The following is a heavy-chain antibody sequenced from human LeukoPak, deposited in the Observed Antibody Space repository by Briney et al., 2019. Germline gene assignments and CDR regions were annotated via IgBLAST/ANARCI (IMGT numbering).Heavy chain of an antibody. CDR3: ARVTYSGSADDAFDI. Sequence: GASVKVSCKASGYTFTGYYMHWVRQAPGQGLEWMGWINPNSGGTNYAQKFQSRVTMTRDTSISTAYMELSRLRSDDTAVYYCARVTYSGSADDAFDIWGQGTMVTVSS. CDR1: GYTFTGYY. J-gene: IGHJ3*02. D-gene: IGHD6-6*01. V-gene: IGHV1-2*02. CDR2: INPNSGGT.